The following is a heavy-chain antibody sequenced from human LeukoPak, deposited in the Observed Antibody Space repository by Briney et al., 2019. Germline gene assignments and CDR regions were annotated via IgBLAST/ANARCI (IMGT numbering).Heavy chain of an antibody. CDR2: IYYSGST. CDR1: GGSVGSGNYY. CDR3: ARGATVEWNLFDN. J-gene: IGHJ4*02. Sequence: KPSETLSLTCTVSGGSVGSGNYYWSWIRQPPGKGLEWIGYIYYSGSTKYNPSLKSRVTISVGTSKNQFSLKLSSVAAADTAVYYCARGATVEWNLFDNWGRGTLVTVSS. V-gene: IGHV4-61*01. D-gene: IGHD1-26*01.